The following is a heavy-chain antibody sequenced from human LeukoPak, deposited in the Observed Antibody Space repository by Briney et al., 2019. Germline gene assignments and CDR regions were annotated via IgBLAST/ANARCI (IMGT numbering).Heavy chain of an antibody. CDR1: GYTYTGYY. CDR3: ARVPGSWGDDY. CDR2: INPNSGGT. Sequence: ASVKVSCKASGYTYTGYYMHWVRQAPGQGLEWMGRINPNSGGTNYAQKFQGRVTMTSDTSISTAYMELRRLRYDDTAVYYCARVPGSWGDDYWGQGTLVTVSS. J-gene: IGHJ4*02. D-gene: IGHD1-26*01. V-gene: IGHV1-2*06.